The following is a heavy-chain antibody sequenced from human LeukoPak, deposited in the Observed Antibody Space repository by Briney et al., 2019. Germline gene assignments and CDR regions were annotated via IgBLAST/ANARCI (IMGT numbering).Heavy chain of an antibody. J-gene: IGHJ5*02. CDR2: FYTSGSP. Sequence: SETLSLTCTVSGASISDYYRAWIRQPAGKGLEWIGHFYTSGSPRHNPSLKNRVTMSVDTSKNLFSLNLTSVTAADTAVYYCARVRFSSSWVFDPWGQGTLVTVSS. CDR3: ARVRFSSSWVFDP. V-gene: IGHV4-4*07. CDR1: GASISDYY. D-gene: IGHD6-13*01.